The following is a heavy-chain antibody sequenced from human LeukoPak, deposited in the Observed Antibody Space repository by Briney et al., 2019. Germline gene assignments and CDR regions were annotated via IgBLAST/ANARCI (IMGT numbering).Heavy chain of an antibody. D-gene: IGHD3-22*01. V-gene: IGHV3-48*04. CDR2: ISSSSSTI. CDR3: AKDHGDYIIMIVAGEGYFDY. CDR1: GFTFSSYS. J-gene: IGHJ4*02. Sequence: GGTLRLSCAASGFTFSSYSMNWVRQAPGKGLEWVSYISSSSSTIYYSDSVKGRFTISRDNAENSLYLQMNSLRAEDTAVYYCAKDHGDYIIMIVAGEGYFDYWGQGTLVTVSS.